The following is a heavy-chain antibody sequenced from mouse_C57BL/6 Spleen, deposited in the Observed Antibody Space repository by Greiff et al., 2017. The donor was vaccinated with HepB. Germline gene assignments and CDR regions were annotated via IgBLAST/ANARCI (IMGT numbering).Heavy chain of an antibody. CDR1: GYAFSSSW. CDR2: IYPGDGDT. J-gene: IGHJ1*03. CDR3: ARCSNYRYFDV. Sequence: VKLMESGPELVKPGASVKISCKASGYAFSSSWMNWVKQRPGKGLEWIGRIYPGDGDTNYNGKFKGKATLTADKSSSTAYMQLSSLTSEDSAVYFCARCSNYRYFDVWGTGTTVTVSS. V-gene: IGHV1-82*01. D-gene: IGHD6-1*01.